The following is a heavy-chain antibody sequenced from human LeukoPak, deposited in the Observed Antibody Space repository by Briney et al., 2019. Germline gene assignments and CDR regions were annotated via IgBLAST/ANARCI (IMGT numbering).Heavy chain of an antibody. D-gene: IGHD2-21*01. CDR1: GFTFSRYD. V-gene: IGHV3-30*02. Sequence: GGSLSLSCAASGFTFSRYDMGWVRQPPGKGLEWVAFIQYDGRNKYESDYEKRRFTISRDNSKTTLYLQMNRMSAEAMAVYYCAKRRGEGYFDNCGERRLRSVSS. CDR2: IQYDGRNK. J-gene: IGHJ4*03. CDR3: AKRRGEGYFDN.